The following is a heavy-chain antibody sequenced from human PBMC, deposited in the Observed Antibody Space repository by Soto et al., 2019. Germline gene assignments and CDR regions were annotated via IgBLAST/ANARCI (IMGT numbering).Heavy chain of an antibody. D-gene: IGHD5-18*01. CDR2: ISYDGSNK. CDR1: GFTFSSYG. Sequence: GGSLRLSCAASGFTFSSYGMHWVRQAPGKGLEWVAVISYDGSNKYYADSVKGRFTISRDNSKNTLYLQMNSLRAEDTAVYYCANARAYSYASDFDYYYGMDVWGQGTTVTVSS. J-gene: IGHJ6*02. V-gene: IGHV3-30*18. CDR3: ANARAYSYASDFDYYYGMDV.